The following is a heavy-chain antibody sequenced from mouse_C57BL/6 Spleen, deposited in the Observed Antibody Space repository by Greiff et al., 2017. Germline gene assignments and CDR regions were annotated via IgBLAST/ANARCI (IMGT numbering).Heavy chain of an antibody. CDR2: IYPSDSET. J-gene: IGHJ3*01. Sequence: QVQLQQPGAELVRPGSSVKLSCKASGYTFTSYWMDWVKQRPGQGLEWIGNIYPSDSETHYNQKFKDKATLTVDKSSSTAYMQLSSLTSEDSAVYYCARWPINGNYHAYWGQGTLVTVSA. V-gene: IGHV1-61*01. CDR3: ARWPINGNYHAY. CDR1: GYTFTSYW. D-gene: IGHD2-1*01.